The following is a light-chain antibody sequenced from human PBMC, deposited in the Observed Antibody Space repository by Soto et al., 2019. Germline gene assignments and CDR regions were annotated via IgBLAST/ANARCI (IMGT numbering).Light chain of an antibody. Sequence: QSVLTQPPSVPGAPGQRVTISCTGSSSNIGAGYDVHWYQQLPGTAPKLLIYGNSNRPSGVPDRFSGSKSGTSASLAITGLQAEDEADYYCQSYDSSLREVFGGGTKLTVL. CDR2: GNS. CDR1: SSNIGAGYD. J-gene: IGLJ2*01. CDR3: QSYDSSLREV. V-gene: IGLV1-40*01.